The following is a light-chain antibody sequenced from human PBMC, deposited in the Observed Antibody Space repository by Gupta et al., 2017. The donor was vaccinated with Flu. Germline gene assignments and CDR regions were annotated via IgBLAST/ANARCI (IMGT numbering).Light chain of an antibody. CDR3: CSYAGTYTYV. V-gene: IGLV2-11*03. Sequence: SSDVGGYNYVSWYQQHPGKAPKLLISNVTKRPSGVPDRFSGSKSGNTASLTISGLQAEDEADYYCCSYAGTYTYVFGGGTKLTDL. CDR2: NVT. J-gene: IGLJ2*01. CDR1: SSDVGGYNY.